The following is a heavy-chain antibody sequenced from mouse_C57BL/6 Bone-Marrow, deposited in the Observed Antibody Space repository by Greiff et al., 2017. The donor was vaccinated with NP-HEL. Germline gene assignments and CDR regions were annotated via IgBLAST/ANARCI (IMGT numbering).Heavy chain of an antibody. D-gene: IGHD1-1*01. CDR3: ARWDYYGSSYVFDY. CDR1: GFTFSSYG. CDR2: ISSGGSYT. J-gene: IGHJ2*01. V-gene: IGHV5-6*01. Sequence: EVQRVESGGDLVKPGGSLKLSCAASGFTFSSYGMSWVRQTPDKRLEWVATISSGGSYTYYPDSVKGRFTISRDNAKNTLYLQMSSLKSEDTAMYYCARWDYYGSSYVFDYWGQGTTLTVSS.